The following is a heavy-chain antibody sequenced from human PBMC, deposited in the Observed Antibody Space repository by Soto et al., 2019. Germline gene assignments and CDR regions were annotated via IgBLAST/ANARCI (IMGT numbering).Heavy chain of an antibody. CDR3: AREVGGSYRPDAFDI. CDR2: ISAYNGNT. J-gene: IGHJ3*02. V-gene: IGHV1-18*01. Sequence: ASVKVSCKASGYTFTTYGITWVRQAPGQGLEWMGWISAYNGNTNYAQKLQGRVTMTTDTSTSTAYMELRSLRSDDTAVYYCAREVGGSYRPDAFDIWGQGTMVTVSS. D-gene: IGHD1-26*01. CDR1: GYTFTTYG.